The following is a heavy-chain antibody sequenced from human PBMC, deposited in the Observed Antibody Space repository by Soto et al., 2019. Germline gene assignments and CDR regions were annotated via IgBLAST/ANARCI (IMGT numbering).Heavy chain of an antibody. CDR3: ASLWDYYDSSGYYPYYFDY. CDR2: IKQDGSEK. CDR1: GFTFSSYW. J-gene: IGHJ4*02. V-gene: IGHV3-7*05. Sequence: PGGSLRLSCAASGFTFSSYWMSWVRQAPGKGLEWVANIKQDGSEKYYVDSVKGRFTISRDNAKNSLYLQMNSLRAEDTAVYYCASLWDYYDSSGYYPYYFDYWGQGTLVTVSA. D-gene: IGHD3-22*01.